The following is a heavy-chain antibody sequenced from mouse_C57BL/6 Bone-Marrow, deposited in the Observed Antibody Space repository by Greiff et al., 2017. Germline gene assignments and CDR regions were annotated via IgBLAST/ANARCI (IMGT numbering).Heavy chain of an antibody. CDR3: ARDLRQVRLRLFAY. CDR1: GFTFSSYA. D-gene: IGHD3-2*02. Sequence: EVKLVESGGGLVKPGGSLKLSCAASGFTFSSYAMSWVRQTPEKRLEWVATISDGGSYTYYPDNVKGRFTISRDNAKNNLYLQMSHLKSEDTAMYYCARDLRQVRLRLFAYWGQGTLVTVSA. CDR2: ISDGGSYT. V-gene: IGHV5-4*01. J-gene: IGHJ3*01.